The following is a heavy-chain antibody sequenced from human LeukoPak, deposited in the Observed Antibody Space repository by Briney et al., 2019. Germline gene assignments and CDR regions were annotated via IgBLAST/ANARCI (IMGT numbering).Heavy chain of an antibody. CDR1: GFTFSDYY. J-gene: IGHJ3*01. D-gene: IGHD3-22*01. Sequence: GGSLRLSCAASGFTFSDYYMSWIRQAPGKGLEWVSYISSSGSTIYYADAVKGRFTISRDNAKNSLYLQMNSLRAEDTAVYYCARDHYYDSSGYYYFPTSWGQGTMVTVSS. V-gene: IGHV3-11*01. CDR3: ARDHYYDSSGYYYFPTS. CDR2: ISSSGSTI.